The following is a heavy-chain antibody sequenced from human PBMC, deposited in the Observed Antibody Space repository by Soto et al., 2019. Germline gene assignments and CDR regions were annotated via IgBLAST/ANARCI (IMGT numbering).Heavy chain of an antibody. CDR1: GFTVSSNY. CDR3: ARETYYCNYPNYYYYDMDV. CDR2: IYSGGST. D-gene: IGHD4-4*01. Sequence: GGSLRLSCAASGFTVSSNYMSWVRQAPGKGLEWVSVIYSGGSTYYADSVKGRFTNSRDNSKNTLYLQMNSLRAEDTAVYYCARETYYCNYPNYYYYDMDVWGQGTTVTVSS. V-gene: IGHV3-53*01. J-gene: IGHJ6*02.